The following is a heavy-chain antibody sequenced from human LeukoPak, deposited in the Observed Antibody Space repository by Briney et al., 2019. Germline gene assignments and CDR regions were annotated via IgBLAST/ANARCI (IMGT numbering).Heavy chain of an antibody. J-gene: IGHJ4*02. CDR1: GFTFSIYW. D-gene: IGHD5-18*01. CDR3: ASARGSNYGSLGD. Sequence: PGGSLRLSCAASGFTFSIYWMHWVRQAPGKGLAWVSRINTDGTSTSYADSVKGRFTISRDNAKNTLYLQMNSLRADDTAVYYCASARGSNYGSLGDWGQGTLVTVSS. CDR2: INTDGTST. V-gene: IGHV3-74*01.